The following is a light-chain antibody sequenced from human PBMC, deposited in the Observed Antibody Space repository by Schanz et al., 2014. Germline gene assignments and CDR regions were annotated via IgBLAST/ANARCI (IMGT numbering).Light chain of an antibody. CDR2: AAT. Sequence: AIQMTQSPSSLSASVGDRVNITCRASQGIGDALGWYQQKPGQAPNLLIYAATHLRSGVPSRFSGSGSGTDFTLTSSILQHEDCETYLCLQDYTYSWTFGQGTMVHFK. V-gene: IGKV1-6*01. CDR3: LQDYTYSWT. CDR1: QGIGDA. J-gene: IGKJ1*01.